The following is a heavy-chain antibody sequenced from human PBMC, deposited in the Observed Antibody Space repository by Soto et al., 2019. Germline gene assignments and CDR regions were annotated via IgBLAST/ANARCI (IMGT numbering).Heavy chain of an antibody. CDR1: GFTFSSYS. Sequence: GGSLRLSCAASGFTFSSYSMNWVRQAPGKGLEWVSSISSSSSYIYYADSVKGRFTISRDNAKNSLYLQMNSLRAEDTAVYYCARKGITMVRGSFDYWGQGTLVTVSS. D-gene: IGHD3-10*01. J-gene: IGHJ4*02. V-gene: IGHV3-21*01. CDR2: ISSSSSYI. CDR3: ARKGITMVRGSFDY.